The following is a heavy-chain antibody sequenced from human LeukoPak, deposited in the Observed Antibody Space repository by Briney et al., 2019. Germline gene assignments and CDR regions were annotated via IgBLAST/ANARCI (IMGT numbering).Heavy chain of an antibody. Sequence: ASVKVSCKASGYTFTSYYMHWVRQAPGQGLEWMGIINPSGGSTSYAQKFQGRVTMTRDTSTSTVYMEMSSLRSEDTAVYYCARNTIYGDYFDYFDYWGQRTLVTASS. CDR1: GYTFTSYY. CDR2: INPSGGST. V-gene: IGHV1-46*01. J-gene: IGHJ4*02. D-gene: IGHD4-17*01. CDR3: ARNTIYGDYFDYFDY.